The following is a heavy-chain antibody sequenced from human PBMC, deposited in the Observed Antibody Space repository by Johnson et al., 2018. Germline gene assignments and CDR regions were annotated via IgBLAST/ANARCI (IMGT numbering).Heavy chain of an antibody. J-gene: IGHJ6*02. Sequence: QVQLQQWGAGLLKPSETLSLTCAVYGGSFSGYYWSWIRQPPGKGLEWIGDINHSGSTNYNPSLKSRVTISLDTSKNQFSLKLNSVTAADTAVYYCARALYGDYGIYYYYYGMDVWGQGTTVTVSS. V-gene: IGHV4-34*01. CDR1: GGSFSGYY. CDR3: ARALYGDYGIYYYYYGMDV. CDR2: INHSGST. D-gene: IGHD4-17*01.